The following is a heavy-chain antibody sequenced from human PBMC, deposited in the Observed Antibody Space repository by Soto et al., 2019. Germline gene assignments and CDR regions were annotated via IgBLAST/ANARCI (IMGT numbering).Heavy chain of an antibody. V-gene: IGHV3-7*03. D-gene: IGHD1-26*01. Sequence: EVQLVESGGGLVQPGGSLRLSCAASGFTFSSYWMSWVRQAPGKGLEWVASIKQDGSEKYYVDSVKGRFTISRDNAKNSLYLQMDSLRAEDTAVYYCAREGIVGATQFDYWGQGTLVTVSS. CDR3: AREGIVGATQFDY. J-gene: IGHJ4*02. CDR1: GFTFSSYW. CDR2: IKQDGSEK.